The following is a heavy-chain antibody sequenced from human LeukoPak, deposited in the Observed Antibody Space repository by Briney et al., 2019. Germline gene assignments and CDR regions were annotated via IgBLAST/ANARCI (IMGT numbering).Heavy chain of an antibody. Sequence: PSETLSLTCTVSGGSISSSSYYWGWIRQPPGKGLEWIGSIYYSGSTYYNPSLKSRVTISVDTSKNQFSLKLSSVTAADTAVYYCARTGYSRQPDYWGQGTLVTVSS. CDR2: IYYSGST. CDR1: GGSISSSSYY. J-gene: IGHJ4*02. V-gene: IGHV4-39*01. D-gene: IGHD6-13*01. CDR3: ARTGYSRQPDY.